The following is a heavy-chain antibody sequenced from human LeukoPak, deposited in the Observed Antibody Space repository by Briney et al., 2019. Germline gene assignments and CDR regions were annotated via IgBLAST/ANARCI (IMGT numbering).Heavy chain of an antibody. CDR1: GFTFSDYY. CDR2: ISSSGSTI. CDR3: ASPKGIAVAGTRGNAFDI. V-gene: IGHV3-11*01. J-gene: IGHJ3*02. Sequence: GGSLRLSCAASGFTFSDYYMSWIRQAPGKGLEWVSYISSSGSTIYYADSVKGRFTISRDNAKNSLYLQMNSLRAEDTAVYYRASPKGIAVAGTRGNAFDIWGQGTMVTVSS. D-gene: IGHD6-19*01.